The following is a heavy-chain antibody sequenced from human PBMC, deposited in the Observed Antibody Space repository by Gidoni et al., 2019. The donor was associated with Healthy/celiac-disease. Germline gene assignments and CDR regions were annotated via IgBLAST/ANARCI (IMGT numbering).Heavy chain of an antibody. Sequence: EVQLVESGGVVVQPGGSLRLSCAASGFTFDDYAMHWVRQAPGKGLEWVSLISGEGGSTYYADSVKGRFTISRDNSKNSLYLQMNSLRAEDTALYYCAKGYYDSSGHFDYWGQGTLVTVSS. CDR2: ISGEGGST. D-gene: IGHD3-22*01. V-gene: IGHV3-43D*04. CDR1: GFTFDDYA. J-gene: IGHJ4*02. CDR3: AKGYYDSSGHFDY.